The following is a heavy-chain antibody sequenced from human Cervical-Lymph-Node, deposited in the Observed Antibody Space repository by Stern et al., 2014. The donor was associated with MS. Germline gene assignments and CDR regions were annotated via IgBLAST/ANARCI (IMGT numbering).Heavy chain of an antibody. V-gene: IGHV1-46*01. D-gene: IGHD6-19*01. CDR2: ISPSGGST. CDR3: AREVAGHRLGMMDV. J-gene: IGHJ6*02. Sequence: QVQLVESGAGVKKPGASVRVSCPASGYTFTNYYIHWVRQAPGQGLEWMAIISPSGGSTSYAQKFQGRVTMTRDTSTSTVYMELSSLRSEDTAVYYCAREVAGHRLGMMDVWGQGTTVTVSS. CDR1: GYTFTNYY.